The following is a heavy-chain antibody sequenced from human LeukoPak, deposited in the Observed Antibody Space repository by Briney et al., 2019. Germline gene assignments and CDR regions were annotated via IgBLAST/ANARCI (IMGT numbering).Heavy chain of an antibody. V-gene: IGHV4-34*01. Sequence: SETLSLTCAVYGGSFSGYYWSWIRQPPGKGLEWIGEVNHSGSTNYNPSLKSRVTMSVDTSKNQFSLKLRSVTAADTAVYYCARVAQKLERIAVSGTSEWRANWYFDRWGRGTLVTASS. J-gene: IGHJ2*01. CDR2: VNHSGST. CDR3: ARVAQKLERIAVSGTSEWRANWYFDR. CDR1: GGSFSGYY. D-gene: IGHD6-19*01.